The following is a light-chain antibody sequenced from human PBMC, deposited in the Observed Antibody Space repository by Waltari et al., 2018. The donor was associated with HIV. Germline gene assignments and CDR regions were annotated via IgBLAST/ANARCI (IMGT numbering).Light chain of an antibody. V-gene: IGKV3-15*01. CDR3: QHYHDWPRT. Sequence: EIVMTQSPGTLSVSPGESAILSCRASQNITDNLACYQHKAGQAPRLLIYGPSTRASGVPARFSGGGSGTNFTLTVSGLQIEDFAFYYCQHYHDWPRTFGQGTRVEI. J-gene: IGKJ1*01. CDR1: QNITDN. CDR2: GPS.